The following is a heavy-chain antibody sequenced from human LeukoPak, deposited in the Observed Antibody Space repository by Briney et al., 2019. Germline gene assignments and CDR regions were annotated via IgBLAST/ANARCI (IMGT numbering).Heavy chain of an antibody. V-gene: IGHV3-11*01. CDR3: ARDFRFRQTTWVWTPKPTAFDI. CDR2: ISSSGSTI. CDR1: GFTSSDYY. J-gene: IGHJ3*02. Sequence: GGSLRLSCAASGFTSSDYYMSWIRQAPGKGLEWVSYISSSGSTIYYADSVKGRFTISRDNAKNSLYLQMNSLRAEDTAVYYCARDFRFRQTTWVWTPKPTAFDIWGQGTMVTVSS. D-gene: IGHD3/OR15-3a*01.